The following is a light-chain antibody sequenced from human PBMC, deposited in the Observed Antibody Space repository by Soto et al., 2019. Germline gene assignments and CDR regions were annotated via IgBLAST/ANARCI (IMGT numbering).Light chain of an antibody. Sequence: DIQMTQSPSTLSASVGDRVTITCRASQNVGSYLAWYQQKPGKAPKVLIYRASNLKSGVPVRFSGSGSGTEFTLTISSLQPEDFATYYCQQYNTYSQTFGQGTKVEIK. J-gene: IGKJ1*01. V-gene: IGKV1-5*03. CDR1: QNVGSY. CDR2: RAS. CDR3: QQYNTYSQT.